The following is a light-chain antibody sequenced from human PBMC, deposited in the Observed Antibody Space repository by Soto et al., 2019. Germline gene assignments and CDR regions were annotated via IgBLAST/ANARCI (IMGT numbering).Light chain of an antibody. Sequence: QSVLTHPPSVSGSPRQRVTISCTGSNSNIGAGYDVHWYQLLPGTAPKLLIYGNSNRPSGVPDRFSGSKSGPSASLAITGLQAEDEADYSCHSYDTRMSALYFFGNGTKVTVL. CDR2: GNS. CDR3: HSYDTRMSALYF. CDR1: NSNIGAGYD. J-gene: IGLJ1*01. V-gene: IGLV1-40*01.